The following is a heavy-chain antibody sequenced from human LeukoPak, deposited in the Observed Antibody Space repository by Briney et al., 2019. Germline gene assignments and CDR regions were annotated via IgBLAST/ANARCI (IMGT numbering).Heavy chain of an antibody. Sequence: PGGSLRLSCAASGFTFSSYWMSWVRQAPGKGLEWVANIKQDGSEKYYVDSVKGRFTISRDNAKNSLYLQMDSLRAEDTAVYYCARDGYCSGGDCYSAVDYWGQGTLVTVSS. J-gene: IGHJ4*02. CDR2: IKQDGSEK. CDR3: ARDGYCSGGDCYSAVDY. CDR1: GFTFSSYW. V-gene: IGHV3-7*01. D-gene: IGHD2-15*01.